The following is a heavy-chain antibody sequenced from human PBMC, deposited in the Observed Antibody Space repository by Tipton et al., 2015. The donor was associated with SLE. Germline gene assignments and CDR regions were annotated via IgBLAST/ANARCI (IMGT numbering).Heavy chain of an antibody. D-gene: IGHD6-19*01. J-gene: IGHJ6*02. V-gene: IGHV4-39*01. CDR2: IYYSGST. Sequence: TLSLTCTVSGGSISSSRYYWGWIRQSPGKGLEWIGTIYYSGSTYYNPSLKSRVTISVDTSKNQFSLKLSSVTAADTAVYYCARIAVAADYFYYYGMDVWGQGTTVTVSS. CDR1: GGSISSSRYY. CDR3: ARIAVAADYFYYYGMDV.